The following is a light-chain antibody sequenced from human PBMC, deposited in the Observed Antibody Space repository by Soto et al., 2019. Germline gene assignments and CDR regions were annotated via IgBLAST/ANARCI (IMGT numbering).Light chain of an antibody. CDR3: QQRSNWPPLT. CDR1: QSVSSY. Sequence: EIVLTQSPATLSLSPGERATLSCRASQSVSSYLAWYPQQPGQAPRLLLSGASNRATGIPARFSGSGSGTDFTLTISSREPEDFAVYYCQQRSNWPPLTFGGGTKVEIK. CDR2: GAS. V-gene: IGKV3-11*01. J-gene: IGKJ4*01.